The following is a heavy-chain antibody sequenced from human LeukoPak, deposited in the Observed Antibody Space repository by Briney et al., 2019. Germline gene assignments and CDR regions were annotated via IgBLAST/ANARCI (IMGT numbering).Heavy chain of an antibody. CDR2: FDPEDGET. J-gene: IGHJ4*02. V-gene: IGHV1-24*01. Sequence: GASVKVSCKGSGYTLTELSMHWVRQAPGKGLEWMGGFDPEDGETIYAQKFQGRVTMTEDTSTDTAYMELSSLRSEDTAVYYCATETSNYGKPGFDYWGQGTLVTVSS. CDR1: GYTLTELS. D-gene: IGHD4-11*01. CDR3: ATETSNYGKPGFDY.